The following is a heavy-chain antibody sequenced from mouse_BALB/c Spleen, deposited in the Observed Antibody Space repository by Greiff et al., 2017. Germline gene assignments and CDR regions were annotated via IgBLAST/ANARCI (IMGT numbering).Heavy chain of an antibody. V-gene: IGHV1-69*01. Sequence: QVQLKQPGAELVMPGASVKMSCKASGYTFTDYWMHWVKQRPGQGLEWIGAIDTSDSYTSYNQKFKGKATLTVDESSSTAYMQLSSLTSEDSAVYYCARPPYGNYEAWFAYWGQGTLVTVSA. CDR2: IDTSDSYT. CDR3: ARPPYGNYEAWFAY. D-gene: IGHD2-1*01. J-gene: IGHJ3*01. CDR1: GYTFTDYW.